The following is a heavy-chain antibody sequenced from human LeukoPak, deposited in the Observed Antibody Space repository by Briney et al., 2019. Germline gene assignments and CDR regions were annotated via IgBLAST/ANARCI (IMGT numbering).Heavy chain of an antibody. J-gene: IGHJ4*02. CDR1: GYSFATYW. CDR3: ARQNDFWSGYDY. V-gene: IGHV5-51*01. D-gene: IGHD3-3*01. CDR2: IYPGDSDT. Sequence: GESLKISCQGSGYSFATYWIGWVRQMPGKGLEWMGIIYPGDSDTRYSPSFEGQVTISADKSRSTAYLHWSSLKASDTAMYYCARQNDFWSGYDYWGQGTLVTVSS.